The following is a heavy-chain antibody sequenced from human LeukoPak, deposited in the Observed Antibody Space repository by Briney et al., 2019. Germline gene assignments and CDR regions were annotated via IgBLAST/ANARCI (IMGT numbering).Heavy chain of an antibody. CDR1: GFTFSTYA. J-gene: IGHJ4*02. V-gene: IGHV3-23*01. Sequence: GGSLRLSCAASGFTFSTYAMSWVRQAPGKGLEWVSTISDSVGSTYYADSVKGRFTISRDNAKNSLYLQMNSLRAEDTAVYYCAREVNYDSSGFLDNFDYWGQGTLVTVSS. CDR3: AREVNYDSSGFLDNFDY. D-gene: IGHD3-22*01. CDR2: ISDSVGST.